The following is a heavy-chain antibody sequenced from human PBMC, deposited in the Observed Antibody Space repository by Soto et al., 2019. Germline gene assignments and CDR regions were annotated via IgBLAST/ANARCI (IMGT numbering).Heavy chain of an antibody. CDR3: MNRPRA. J-gene: IGHJ4*02. D-gene: IGHD6-6*01. V-gene: IGHV3-66*01. CDR2: IYSVGTT. CDR1: GFTVGNNY. Sequence: EVQLVESGGGLVQPGGSLRLPCVASGFTVGNNYMSWVRQAPGKGLEWVSLIYSVGTTHYADSVRGRFTISRDSSKNTLYLEMKSLRRDDTAIYYCMNRPRAWGQGTLVTVSS.